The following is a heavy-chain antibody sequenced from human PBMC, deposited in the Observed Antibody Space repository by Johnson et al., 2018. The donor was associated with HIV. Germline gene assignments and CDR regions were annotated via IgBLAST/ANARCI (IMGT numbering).Heavy chain of an antibody. CDR1: GFTFSGYA. V-gene: IGHV3-33*06. D-gene: IGHD6-13*01. J-gene: IGHJ3*02. CDR2: IYYDGTNK. Sequence: QVQLVESGGGLIQPGGSLRLSCAASGFTFSGYAMHWVRQAPGKGLEWVAVIYYDGTNKHYADSVKGRFTISRDNSKNTLFLQMNSLRAEDTAVYYCAKDAAAAALRAFDNWGQGTMVTVSS. CDR3: AKDAAAAALRAFDN.